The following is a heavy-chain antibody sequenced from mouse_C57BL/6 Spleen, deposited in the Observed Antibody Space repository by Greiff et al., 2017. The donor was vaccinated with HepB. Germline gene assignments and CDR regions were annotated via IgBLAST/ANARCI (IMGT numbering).Heavy chain of an antibody. J-gene: IGHJ4*01. Sequence: EVQLQQSVAELVRPGASVKLSCTASGFNIKNTYMHWVKQRPEQGLEWIGRIDPANGNTKYAPKFQGKATITADTSSNPAYLQRSSLTSEDTAIYYCARSPHYYGSSPYYAMDYWGQGTSVTVSS. D-gene: IGHD1-1*01. V-gene: IGHV14-3*01. CDR1: GFNIKNTY. CDR2: IDPANGNT. CDR3: ARSPHYYGSSPYYAMDY.